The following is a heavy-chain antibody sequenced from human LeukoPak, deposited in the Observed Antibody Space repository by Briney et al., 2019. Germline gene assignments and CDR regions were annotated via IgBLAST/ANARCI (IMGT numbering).Heavy chain of an antibody. CDR2: INQDGSVI. CDR3: ASGDNDWSL. CDR1: GFTFSRYY. Sequence: GSLRLSRAASGFTFSRYYMSWVRQAPGKGLEWVANINQDGSVIYYVDSVRGRFTISRDNSKNSVYLQMNSLRVEDTAVYYCASGDNDWSLGGQGTLVTVSS. V-gene: IGHV3-7*03. D-gene: IGHD3-9*01. J-gene: IGHJ4*02.